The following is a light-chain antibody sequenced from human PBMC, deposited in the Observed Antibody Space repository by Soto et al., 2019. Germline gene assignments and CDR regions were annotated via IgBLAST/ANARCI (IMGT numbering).Light chain of an antibody. CDR3: QQYESLPLT. Sequence: DIQMTQSPSTLSGSVGDRVTITCRASQTISSWLAWYQQKPGKAPKLLIYDTSDLETGVPSRFSGSGSGTGFTFTISSLQPEDFATYDCQQYESLPLTFGQGTRLENK. J-gene: IGKJ5*01. CDR2: DTS. V-gene: IGKV1-33*01. CDR1: QTISSW.